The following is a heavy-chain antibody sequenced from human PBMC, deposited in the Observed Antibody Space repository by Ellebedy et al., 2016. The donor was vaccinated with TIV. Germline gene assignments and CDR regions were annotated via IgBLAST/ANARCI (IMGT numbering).Heavy chain of an antibody. CDR2: MRGDGSEI. J-gene: IGHJ4*02. Sequence: GESLKISCAASGFSFGNSRMDWVRQVPGKGLEWVANMRGDGSEIWYADSVRGRFTMSRDNAKNLLFLQMNSLRVDGTAVYYGARDEGWLRLEDWGQGTPVTVSS. D-gene: IGHD5-12*01. V-gene: IGHV3-7*04. CDR3: ARDEGWLRLED. CDR1: GFSFGNSR.